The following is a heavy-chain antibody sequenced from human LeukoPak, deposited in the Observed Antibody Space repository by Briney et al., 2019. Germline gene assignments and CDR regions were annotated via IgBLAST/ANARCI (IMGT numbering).Heavy chain of an antibody. J-gene: IGHJ4*02. V-gene: IGHV3-30*03. Sequence: GRSLRLSCAASGFTFSSYGMHWVRQAPGKGLEWVAVISYDGSNKYYADSVKGRFTISRDNSKNTLYLQMNSLRAEDTAVYYCASSGWYAAGDYWGQGTLVTVSS. CDR2: ISYDGSNK. CDR1: GFTFSSYG. CDR3: ASSGWYAAGDY. D-gene: IGHD6-19*01.